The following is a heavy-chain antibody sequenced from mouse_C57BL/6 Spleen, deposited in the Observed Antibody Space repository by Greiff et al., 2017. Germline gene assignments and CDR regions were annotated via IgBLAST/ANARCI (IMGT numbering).Heavy chain of an antibody. CDR3: AGSNPWFAY. J-gene: IGHJ3*01. Sequence: DVKLVESGPGLVKPSQSLSLTCSVTGYSITSGYYWNWIRQFPGNKLEWMGYISYDGSNNYNPSLKNRISITRDTSKNQFFLKLNSVTTEDTATYYCAGSNPWFAYWGQGTLVTVSA. D-gene: IGHD2-5*01. V-gene: IGHV3-6*01. CDR1: GYSITSGYY. CDR2: ISYDGSN.